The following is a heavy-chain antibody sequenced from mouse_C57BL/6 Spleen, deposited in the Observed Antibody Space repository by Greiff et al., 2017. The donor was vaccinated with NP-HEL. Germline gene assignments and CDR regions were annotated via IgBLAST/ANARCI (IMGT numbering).Heavy chain of an antibody. CDR1: GYTFTSYW. D-gene: IGHD1-1*01. Sequence: VQLQQSGAELVMPGASVKLSCKASGYTFTSYWMHWVKQRPGQGLEWIGEIDPSDSYTNYNQKFKGKSTLTVDESSSTAYMQLSSLTSEDSAVYYCARRDYYGSSPLAMDYWGQGTSVTVSS. V-gene: IGHV1-69*01. CDR3: ARRDYYGSSPLAMDY. CDR2: IDPSDSYT. J-gene: IGHJ4*01.